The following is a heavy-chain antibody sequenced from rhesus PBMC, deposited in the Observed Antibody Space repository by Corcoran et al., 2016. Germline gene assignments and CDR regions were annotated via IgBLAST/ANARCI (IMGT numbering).Heavy chain of an antibody. CDR2: IHPDNGYK. Sequence: QVQLVQSGGEIKQPGASVKISCKASGYSFTTYYIHWVSHAPGPRREWIGHIHPDNGYKPYAQTFQGRVTITTETSTTTAYMALRIMRSEDTAVYYCTRDKAGGFDYWGQGVLVTVSS. CDR3: TRDKAGGFDY. V-gene: IGHV1-180*01. CDR1: GYSFTTYY. J-gene: IGHJ4*01.